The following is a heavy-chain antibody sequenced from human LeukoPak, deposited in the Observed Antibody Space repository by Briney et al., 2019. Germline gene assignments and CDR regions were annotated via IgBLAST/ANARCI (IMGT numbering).Heavy chain of an antibody. J-gene: IGHJ4*02. CDR3: AKGHLRYFDSTPFDY. Sequence: PGGSLRLSCAASGFTFTNYGMHWVRQAPGKGLEWVAFIRYDGSNKYYADSVKGRFTISRDNSKNTLYLQMNSLRAEDTAMHYCAKGHLRYFDSTPFDYWGQGTLVTVSS. CDR2: IRYDGSNK. D-gene: IGHD3-9*01. CDR1: GFTFTNYG. V-gene: IGHV3-30*02.